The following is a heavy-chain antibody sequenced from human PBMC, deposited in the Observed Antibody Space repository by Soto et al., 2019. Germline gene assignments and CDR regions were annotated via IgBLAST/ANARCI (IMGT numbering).Heavy chain of an antibody. J-gene: IGHJ4*02. CDR1: GYSFTGYC. D-gene: IGHD6-13*01. CDR3: ARARIAAAGPPPYYFDY. Sequence: GESLKISCKASGYSFTGYCIRWVRQVPGQGLEWMGWINPNSGGTNYAQKFQGWVTMTRDTSISTAYMELSRLRSDDTAVYYCARARIAAAGPPPYYFDYWGQGTLVTVSS. V-gene: IGHV1-2*04. CDR2: INPNSGGT.